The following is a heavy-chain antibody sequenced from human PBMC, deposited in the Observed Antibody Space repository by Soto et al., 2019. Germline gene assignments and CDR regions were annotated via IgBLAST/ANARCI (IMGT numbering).Heavy chain of an antibody. Sequence: GGSLRLSCEASGFTFSSYAMSWVRQAQGKGLEWVSAISGSGGSTYYADSVKGRFTISRDNSKNTLYLQMNSLKAEDTAVYYCAKVRCSGGSCYYYYYGMDVWGQGTTVTVSS. CDR3: AKVRCSGGSCYYYYYGMDV. CDR2: ISGSGGST. CDR1: GFTFSSYA. J-gene: IGHJ6*02. D-gene: IGHD2-15*01. V-gene: IGHV3-23*01.